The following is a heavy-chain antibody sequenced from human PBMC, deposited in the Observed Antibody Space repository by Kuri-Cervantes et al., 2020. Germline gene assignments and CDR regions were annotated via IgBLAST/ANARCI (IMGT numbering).Heavy chain of an antibody. Sequence: SGPTLVKPTQTLTLTCTFSGFSLSTSGVGVGWIRQPPGKALEWLAVIYWDDDKRYGPSLKSRLTITKDTSKNQVVLTMTNMDPVDTATYFCAHRPAPYYSDSVYFAFDYWGQGSLVTVSS. CDR1: GFSLSTSGVG. D-gene: IGHD3-22*01. V-gene: IGHV2-5*05. J-gene: IGHJ4*02. CDR3: AHRPAPYYSDSVYFAFDY. CDR2: IYWDDDK.